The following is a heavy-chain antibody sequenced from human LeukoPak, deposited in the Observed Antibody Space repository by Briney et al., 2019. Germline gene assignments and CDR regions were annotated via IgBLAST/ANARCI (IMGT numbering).Heavy chain of an antibody. CDR2: IYYTGAT. Sequence: PSETLYLTCTVSGDSISSSSYYWGWIRQPPGEGLEWIGIIYYTGATYYNPSLKSRVTISVDTSKNQFSLKLSSVTAADTAVYYCARRGRGYYFDYWGQGTLVTVSS. V-gene: IGHV4-39*01. D-gene: IGHD3-10*01. CDR3: ARRGRGYYFDY. CDR1: GDSISSSSYY. J-gene: IGHJ4*02.